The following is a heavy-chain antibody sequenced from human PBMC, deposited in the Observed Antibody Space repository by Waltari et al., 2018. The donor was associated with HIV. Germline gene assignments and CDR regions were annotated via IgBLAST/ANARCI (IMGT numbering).Heavy chain of an antibody. J-gene: IGHJ4*02. CDR3: SRVGAAAAVTLDY. CDR2: TRSKTYGGTT. D-gene: IGHD6-13*01. V-gene: IGHV3-49*04. Sequence: EVQLVESGGGLVQPGRSLRLSCTASGFTFGVYAMSWVRQAPGRWREWVGFTRSKTYGGTTEYAASVKGRFTISRDDSKSIAYLQMNSLKSEDTAVYYCSRVGAAAAVTLDYWGQGTLVTVSS. CDR1: GFTFGVYA.